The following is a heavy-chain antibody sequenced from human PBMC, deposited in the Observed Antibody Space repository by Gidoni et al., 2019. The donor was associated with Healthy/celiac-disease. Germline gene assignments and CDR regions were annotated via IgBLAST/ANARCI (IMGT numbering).Heavy chain of an antibody. J-gene: IGHJ2*01. CDR3: ARAGGYYDFWSGTNGHGYFDL. V-gene: IGHV4-61*02. CDR1: GGSISSGSYY. D-gene: IGHD3-3*01. Sequence: QVQLQESGPGLVKPSQTLSLTCTVSGGSISSGSYYWSWIRQPAGKGLEWIGRIYTSGSTNDNPSLKSRVTISVDTSKNQFSLKLSSVTAADTAVYYCARAGGYYDFWSGTNGHGYFDLWGRGTLVTVSS. CDR2: IYTSGST.